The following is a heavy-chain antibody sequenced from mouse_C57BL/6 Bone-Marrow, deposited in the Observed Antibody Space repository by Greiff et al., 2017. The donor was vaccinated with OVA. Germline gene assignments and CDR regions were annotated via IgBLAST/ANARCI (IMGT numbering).Heavy chain of an antibody. D-gene: IGHD2-2*01. V-gene: IGHV5-9*01. CDR1: GFTFSSYT. Sequence: EVNVVESGGGLVKPGGSLKLSCAASGFTFSSYTMPWVRQTPEKRLEWVATISGGGGNTYYPDSVKGRFTISRDTAKNTLYLQMSSLRSEDAASYCCARHVWLRREAWFADWGQGTLVTVSA. J-gene: IGHJ3*01. CDR2: ISGGGGNT. CDR3: ARHVWLRREAWFAD.